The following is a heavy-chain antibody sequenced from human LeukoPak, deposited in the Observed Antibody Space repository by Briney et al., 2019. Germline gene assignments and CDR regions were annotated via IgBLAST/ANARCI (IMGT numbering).Heavy chain of an antibody. J-gene: IGHJ4*02. V-gene: IGHV1-2*02. CDR3: ARGAFLYQLLWCPDY. D-gene: IGHD2-2*01. CDR2: INPNSGGT. Sequence: ASVKVSCKASGYTFTGYYMHWVRQAPGQGLEWMGWINPNSGGTNYAQKFQGRVTMTRDTSISTAYMELSRLRSDDTAAYYCARGAFLYQLLWCPDYWGQGTLVTVSS. CDR1: GYTFTGYY.